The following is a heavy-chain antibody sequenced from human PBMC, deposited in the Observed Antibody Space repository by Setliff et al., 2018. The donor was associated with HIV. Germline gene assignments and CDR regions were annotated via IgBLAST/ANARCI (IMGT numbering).Heavy chain of an antibody. CDR1: GGSISSYY. CDR2: IYTSGST. J-gene: IGHJ4*02. V-gene: IGHV4-4*08. D-gene: IGHD6-6*01. CDR3: ARRTSSSFDY. Sequence: SETLSLTCTVSGGSISSYYWSWIRQPPGKGLEWIGYIYTSGSTNYNPSLKSRVTISVDTSKNQSSLKLSSVTAADTAVYYCARRTSSSFDYWGQGTLVTVSS.